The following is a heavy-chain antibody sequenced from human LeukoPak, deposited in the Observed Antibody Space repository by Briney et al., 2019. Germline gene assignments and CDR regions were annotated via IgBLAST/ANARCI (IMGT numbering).Heavy chain of an antibody. D-gene: IGHD4-17*01. Sequence: GRSLRLSCTASGFTFGDFAMSWVRQAPGKGLEWGGFIRSKAYGGTTEYAASMKGRVTISSDDSKSIAYLQMNRLKTEDTAVYYCTRDPDEDYGDYVDHWGQGTLVTVSS. V-gene: IGHV3-49*04. CDR2: IRSKAYGGTT. J-gene: IGHJ4*02. CDR1: GFTFGDFA. CDR3: TRDPDEDYGDYVDH.